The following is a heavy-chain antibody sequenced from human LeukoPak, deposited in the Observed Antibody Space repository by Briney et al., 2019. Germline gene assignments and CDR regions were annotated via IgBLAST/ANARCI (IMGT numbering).Heavy chain of an antibody. CDR3: ARSILHSGGSCCWYYFDY. V-gene: IGHV4-59*11. D-gene: IGHD2-15*01. Sequence: SETLSLTCTVSGGSIGSHYWSWIRQPPGKGLEWIGYIYYSGSTDYNPSLKSRVTISVDTSKNQFSLKLSSMTAADTAVYYCARSILHSGGSCCWYYFDYWGQGALVTVSS. J-gene: IGHJ4*02. CDR1: GGSIGSHY. CDR2: IYYSGST.